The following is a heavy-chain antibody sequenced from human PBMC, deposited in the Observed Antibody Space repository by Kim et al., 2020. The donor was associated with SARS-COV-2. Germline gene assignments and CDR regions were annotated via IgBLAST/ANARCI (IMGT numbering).Heavy chain of an antibody. CDR1: GYTFTSYW. V-gene: IGHV5-51*01. Sequence: GESLKISCKGSGYTFTSYWIGWVRQMPGRGLEWMGIIFSGDSDTRYSPSFQGQITISVDKSINTAYLQWSSLKASDTAMYYCARHGPSYGSASYFAYWGQGSVVPVSS. J-gene: IGHJ4*02. CDR3: ARHGPSYGSASYFAY. CDR2: IFSGDSDT. D-gene: IGHD3-10*01.